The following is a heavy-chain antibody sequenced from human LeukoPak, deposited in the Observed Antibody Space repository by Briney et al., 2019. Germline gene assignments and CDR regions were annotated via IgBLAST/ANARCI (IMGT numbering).Heavy chain of an antibody. D-gene: IGHD4-11*01. J-gene: IGHJ4*02. CDR3: ARAATVTTCYFDY. V-gene: IGHV4-34*01. CDR2: INHSGST. CDR1: GGSFSGYY. Sequence: PSETLSLTCAVYGGSFSGYYWSWIRQPPGKGLEWIGEINHSGSTNYNPSLKSQVTISVDTSKNQFSLKLSSVTAADTAVYYCARAATVTTCYFDYWGQGTLVTVSS.